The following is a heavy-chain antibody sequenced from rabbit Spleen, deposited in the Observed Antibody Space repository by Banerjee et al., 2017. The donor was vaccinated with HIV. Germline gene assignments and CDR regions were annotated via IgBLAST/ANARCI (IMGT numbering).Heavy chain of an antibody. CDR3: ARNYVNVFDP. Sequence: LEESGGGLVKPGGTLTLTCTVSGFSFSSNWICWVRQAPGKGLEWIACIDTSDGDTDYANWPKGRFTISKTSSTTVTLQVTSLTAADTGTYFCARNYVNVFDPWGPGTLITVS. V-gene: IGHV1S45*01. J-gene: IGHJ2*01. CDR1: GFSFSSNW. CDR2: IDTSDGDT. D-gene: IGHD1-1*01.